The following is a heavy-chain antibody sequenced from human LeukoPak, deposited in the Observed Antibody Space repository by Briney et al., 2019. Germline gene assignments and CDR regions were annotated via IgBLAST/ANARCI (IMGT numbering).Heavy chain of an antibody. D-gene: IGHD3-3*01. J-gene: IGHJ4*02. Sequence: GASVKVSCKASGYTFKNYGLIWVRQAPGQGLEWMGWINAFSRSAEYAHNFHGRVTVTTDTSANTAYMEVRSLRSDDTAVYFCARGNYDLWSGQRTVYYFDYWGQGTLLTVSS. CDR3: ARGNYDLWSGQRTVYYFDY. V-gene: IGHV1-18*01. CDR1: GYTFKNYG. CDR2: INAFSRSA.